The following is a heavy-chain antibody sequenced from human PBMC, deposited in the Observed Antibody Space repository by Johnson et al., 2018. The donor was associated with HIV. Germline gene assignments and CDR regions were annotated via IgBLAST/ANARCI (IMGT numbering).Heavy chain of an antibody. V-gene: IGHV3-72*01. D-gene: IGHD3-10*01. J-gene: IGHJ3*01. CDR2: IRNKANRYST. Sequence: VQLVESGGALVQPGGSLRLSCVASGFSFSDHFMDWVRQAPGKGLEWIGRIRNKANRYSTEYAASVKGRFTISRDDSKNSLSLQRSSLKTEDTAVYYCTRDRDGVGVSWGQGTMVTVSS. CDR3: TRDRDGVGVS. CDR1: GFSFSDHF.